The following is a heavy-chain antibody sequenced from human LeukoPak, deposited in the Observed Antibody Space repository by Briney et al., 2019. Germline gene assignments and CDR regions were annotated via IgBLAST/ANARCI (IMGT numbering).Heavy chain of an antibody. CDR1: GYSISSGYY. J-gene: IGHJ6*04. CDR2: IYHSGST. V-gene: IGHV4-38-2*02. CDR3: ARDSGDYYYYGMDV. Sequence: SETLSLTCAVSGYSISSGYYWGWIRQPPGKGLEWIGSIYHSGSTYYNPSLKSRVTISVDTSKNQFSLKLSSVTAADTAVYYCARDSGDYYYYGMDVWGKGTTATVSS. D-gene: IGHD3-10*01.